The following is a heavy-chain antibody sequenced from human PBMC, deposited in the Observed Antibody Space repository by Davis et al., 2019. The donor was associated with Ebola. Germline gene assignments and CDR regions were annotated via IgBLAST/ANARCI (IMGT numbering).Heavy chain of an antibody. V-gene: IGHV4-61*01. D-gene: IGHD5-24*01. J-gene: IGHJ4*02. CDR3: ATAVRDGYYLGN. CDR2: FYYGGIT. Sequence: GSLRLSCTVSGVSVTSNNYYWSWIRQPPGKGLEWIGYFYYGGITNYNSSLKSRVTISVDTSKNQFSLNLNSVTAADTAVYYCATAVRDGYYLGNWGQGTLVTVSS. CDR1: GVSVTSNNYY.